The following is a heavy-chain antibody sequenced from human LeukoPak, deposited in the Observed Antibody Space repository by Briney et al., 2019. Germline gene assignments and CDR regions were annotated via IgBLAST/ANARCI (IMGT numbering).Heavy chain of an antibody. D-gene: IGHD4-17*01. CDR2: ISYDGSNK. CDR1: GFTFSSYA. CDR3: ARDPNGDYIGAFEI. J-gene: IGHJ3*02. Sequence: SGGSLRLSCAASGFTFSSYAMHWVRQAPGKGLEWVAVISYDGSNKYYADSVKGRFTISRDNSRNSLYLQMNRLRAEDTAIYFCARDPNGDYIGAFEILGQGTKVTVSS. V-gene: IGHV3-30-3*01.